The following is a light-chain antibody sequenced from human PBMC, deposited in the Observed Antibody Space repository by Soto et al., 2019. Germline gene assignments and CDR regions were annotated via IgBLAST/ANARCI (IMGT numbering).Light chain of an antibody. J-gene: IGKJ1*01. CDR1: QSVSSP. CDR3: QQFGDWPS. Sequence: MTQSPAILSVSPGESDTLSCRASQSVSSPVGWYQQKPGQAPRLLISDSSTRATGIPARFSGSGSGTEFTLTSSSLQSDDSAIYYCQQFGDWPSFGLGTKVDI. V-gene: IGKV3-15*01. CDR2: DSS.